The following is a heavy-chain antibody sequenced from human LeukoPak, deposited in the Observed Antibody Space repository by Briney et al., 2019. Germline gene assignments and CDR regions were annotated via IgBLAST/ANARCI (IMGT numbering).Heavy chain of an antibody. D-gene: IGHD3-10*01. CDR3: ARPFNYYGSGSYFLN. CDR2: IYYSGST. CDR1: GGSISSYY. J-gene: IGHJ4*02. Sequence: SSETLSLTCTVSGGSISSYYWSWIRQPPGKGLEWIGYIYYSGSTNYNPSLKSRVTISVDTSKNQFSLKLSSVTVADTAVYYCARPFNYYGSGSYFLNWGQGTLVTVSS. V-gene: IGHV4-59*12.